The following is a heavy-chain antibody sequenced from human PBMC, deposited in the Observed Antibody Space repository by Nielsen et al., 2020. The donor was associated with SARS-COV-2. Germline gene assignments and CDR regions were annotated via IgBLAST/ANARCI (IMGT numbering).Heavy chain of an antibody. CDR1: GDSVSSSGAA. J-gene: IGHJ6*03. V-gene: IGHV6-1*01. Sequence: SETLSLTCAISGDSVSSSGAAWNWIRQSPSRGLEWLGRTYYRSKWYNDYAVSAKSRITINPDTSKNQFSLHLNSVTPEDTAAYYCARARGAYGDYYYYYYTDVWGKGTTVTVSS. CDR2: TYYRSKWYN. CDR3: ARARGAYGDYYYYYYTDV. D-gene: IGHD4-17*01.